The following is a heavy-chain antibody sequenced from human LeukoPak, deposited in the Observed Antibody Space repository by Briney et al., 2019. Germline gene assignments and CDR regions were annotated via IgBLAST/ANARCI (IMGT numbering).Heavy chain of an antibody. V-gene: IGHV3-73*01. J-gene: IGHJ3*02. CDR1: GFTFSGSV. CDR2: IRSKRNNYAT. Sequence: GGSLKLSCAASGFTFSGSVMHWVRQAAGKGLEWVGRIRSKRNNYATAYSASVKGRFTISRDDSKNTVYLHMDSLKTEDTAPYYCSRLEDSSPIEVALDIWGQGTVVTVSS. CDR3: SRLEDSSPIEVALDI. D-gene: IGHD6-13*01.